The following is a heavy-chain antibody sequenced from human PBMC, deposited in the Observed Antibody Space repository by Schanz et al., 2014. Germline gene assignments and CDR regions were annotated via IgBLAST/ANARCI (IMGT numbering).Heavy chain of an antibody. J-gene: IGHJ3*02. CDR1: GFTVSKNY. V-gene: IGHV3-66*01. Sequence: EVQLVESGGGLVQPGGSLRLSCAASGFTVSKNYMSWVRQAPGKGLEWVSIIYTDGSTYYADSVRDRFTISRDNSKNTLYLLLNSLRAEDTAVYYCARDQYYFGSGNPFDIWGQGTMVTVSS. CDR3: ARDQYYFGSGNPFDI. CDR2: IYTDGST. D-gene: IGHD3-10*01.